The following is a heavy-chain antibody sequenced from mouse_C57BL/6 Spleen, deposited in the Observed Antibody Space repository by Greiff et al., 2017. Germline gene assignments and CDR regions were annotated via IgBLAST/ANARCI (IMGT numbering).Heavy chain of an antibody. J-gene: IGHJ4*01. CDR2: IDPSDSYT. Sequence: VQLQQPGAELVKPGASVKLSCKASGYTFTSYWMQWVKQRPGQGLEWIGEIDPSDSYTNYNQKFKGKATLTVDTSSSTAYMQLSSLTSDDSAVYFCDRGYYGSSYNAMDDWGQGTSVTVSS. V-gene: IGHV1-50*01. CDR1: GYTFTSYW. D-gene: IGHD1-1*01. CDR3: DRGYYGSSYNAMDD.